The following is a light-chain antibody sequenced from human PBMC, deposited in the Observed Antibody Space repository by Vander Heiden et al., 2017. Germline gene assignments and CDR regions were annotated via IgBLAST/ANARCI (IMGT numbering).Light chain of an antibody. Sequence: IQMTQSPSTLSASVGDRVTITCRASQSISIWLAWYQQKPGKAPKLRIYDAYTLESGVPSRFSGGGSGTEFTLTISSLQPDDYATYYCQKDNFFYTFGQGTKLEIK. CDR3: QKDNFFYT. V-gene: IGKV1-5*01. CDR2: DAY. CDR1: QSISIW. J-gene: IGKJ2*01.